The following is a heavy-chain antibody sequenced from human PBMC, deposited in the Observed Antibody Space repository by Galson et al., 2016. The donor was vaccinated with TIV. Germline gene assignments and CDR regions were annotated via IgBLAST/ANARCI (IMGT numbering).Heavy chain of an antibody. CDR1: GGSFSGYY. CDR3: AKNLRWGGY. V-gene: IGHV4-34*01. CDR2: INHSGST. J-gene: IGHJ4*02. D-gene: IGHD4-23*01. Sequence: TLSLTCAVYGGSFSGYYWSWIRQPPGKGLEWIGEINHSGSTNYNPSLKSRVTISVDTSKNQFSLKMSSVTAADTAVYYCAKNLRWGGYWGQGTLVTVSS.